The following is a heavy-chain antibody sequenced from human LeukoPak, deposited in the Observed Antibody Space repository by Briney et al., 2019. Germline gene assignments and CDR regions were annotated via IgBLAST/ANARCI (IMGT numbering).Heavy chain of an antibody. V-gene: IGHV4-34*01. CDR2: INHSGST. J-gene: IGHJ3*02. CDR3: ARGRVGGDAFDI. Sequence: PSETLSLTCAVYGESFSGYYWSWIRQPPGKGLEWIGEINHSGSTNYNPSLKSRVTISVDTSKNQFSLKLSSVTAADTAVYYCARGRVGGDAFDIWGHATMVTVSS. CDR1: GESFSGYY. D-gene: IGHD4-23*01.